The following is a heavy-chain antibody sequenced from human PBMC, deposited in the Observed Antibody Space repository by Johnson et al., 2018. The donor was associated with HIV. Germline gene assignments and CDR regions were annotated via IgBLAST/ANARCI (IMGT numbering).Heavy chain of an antibody. D-gene: IGHD6-19*01. CDR2: IGTAGDT. V-gene: IGHV3-13*01. CDR1: GFTFSSYD. J-gene: IGHJ3*02. Sequence: VQLVESGGGVVQPGRSLRLSCAASGFTFSSYDMHWVRQATGKGLEWVSAIGTAGDTYYPGSVKGRFTISRDNSKNTLYLQMNSLRAEDTAVYYCARASHSSGWYGRLGDAFDIWGQGTMVTVSS. CDR3: ARASHSSGWYGRLGDAFDI.